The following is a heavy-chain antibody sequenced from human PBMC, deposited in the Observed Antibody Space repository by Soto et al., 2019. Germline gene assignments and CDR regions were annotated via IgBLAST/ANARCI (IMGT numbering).Heavy chain of an antibody. D-gene: IGHD3-22*01. J-gene: IGHJ6*02. CDR2: IIPVFGTP. V-gene: IGHV1-69*12. CDR3: ARGDATKIVVTTYYAMDV. Sequence: QVQLVQSGAEVKKPGSSVKVSCKASGGSLSDYGISWVRQAPGQGLEWMRAIIPVFGTPNYAQKFQDRVTITADESTTKAYMEVRSLTSEDTAVYYCARGDATKIVVTTYYAMDVWGQGTTVTVSS. CDR1: GGSLSDYG.